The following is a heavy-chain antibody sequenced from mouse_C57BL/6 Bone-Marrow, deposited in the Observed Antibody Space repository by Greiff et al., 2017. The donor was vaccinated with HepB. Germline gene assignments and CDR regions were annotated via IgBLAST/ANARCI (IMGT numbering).Heavy chain of an antibody. Sequence: EVNLVESGGDLVKPGGSLKLSCAASGFTFSSYGMSWVRQTPDKRLEWVATISSGGSYTYYPDSVKGRFTISRDNAKNTLYLQMSSPKSEDTAMYYCARQRYDYDWYFDVWGTGTTVTVSS. CDR1: GFTFSSYG. CDR2: ISSGGSYT. J-gene: IGHJ1*03. CDR3: ARQRYDYDWYFDV. D-gene: IGHD2-4*01. V-gene: IGHV5-6*01.